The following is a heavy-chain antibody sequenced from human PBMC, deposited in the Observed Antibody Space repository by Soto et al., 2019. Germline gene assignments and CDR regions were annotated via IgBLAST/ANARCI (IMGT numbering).Heavy chain of an antibody. CDR2: IDPSDSYT. CDR3: ARLSCSVGSYYSYPQGYYGMDV. D-gene: IGHD2-15*01. V-gene: IGHV5-10-1*01. Sequence: PAESLKISCKGSGYSFTSYWISWVHQMPGKGLEWMGRIDPSDSYTNYSPSFQGHVTISADKSISTAYLQWSSLKASDTAMYYCARLSCSVGSYYSYPQGYYGMDVWGQGTTVTVSS. CDR1: GYSFTSYW. J-gene: IGHJ6*02.